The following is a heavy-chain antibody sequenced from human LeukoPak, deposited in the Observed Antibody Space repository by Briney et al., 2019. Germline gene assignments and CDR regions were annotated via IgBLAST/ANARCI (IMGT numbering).Heavy chain of an antibody. CDR1: GFTFSRYA. CDR2: ISYNGNDK. V-gene: IGHV3-30-3*01. CDR3: ARDRDLGAAAYYFDY. D-gene: IGHD6-13*01. Sequence: GGSLRLSCAVSGFTFSRYAMHWVRQAPGKGLEWVAVISYNGNDKYNADSVKGRFTISRDNSKNTLYLQMNSLRAEDTAVYYCARDRDLGAAAYYFDYWGQGTLVTASS. J-gene: IGHJ4*02.